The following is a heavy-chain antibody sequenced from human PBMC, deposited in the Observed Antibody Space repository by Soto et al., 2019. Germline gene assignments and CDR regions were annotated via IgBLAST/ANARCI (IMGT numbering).Heavy chain of an antibody. J-gene: IGHJ6*02. CDR3: ARGGWSYRFYYYYVMDV. V-gene: IGHV4-34*01. D-gene: IGHD3-16*02. CDR1: GGSFSGYY. CDR2: INHSGST. Sequence: SETLSLTCAVYGGSFSGYYWSWIRQPPGKGLEWIGEINHSGSTNYNPSLKSRVTISVDTSKNQFSLKLSSVTAADTAVYYCARGGWSYRFYYYYVMDVWGQGTTVTVSS.